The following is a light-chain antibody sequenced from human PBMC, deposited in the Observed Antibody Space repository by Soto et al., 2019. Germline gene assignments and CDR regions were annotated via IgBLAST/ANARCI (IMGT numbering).Light chain of an antibody. Sequence: QSALTQPASVSGSPGQSITISCTGTSSDVGAYNYVSWYQQHPGKAPKVMIFDVSNRPSGISNRFSGSKSGNTASLTISGLQAEDEADYYCSSNTGSNTRVFGGGTQLTVL. CDR1: SSDVGAYNY. CDR2: DVS. J-gene: IGLJ3*02. CDR3: SSNTGSNTRV. V-gene: IGLV2-14*03.